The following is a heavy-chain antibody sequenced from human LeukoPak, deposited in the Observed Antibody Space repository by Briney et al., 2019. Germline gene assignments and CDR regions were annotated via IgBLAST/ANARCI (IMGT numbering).Heavy chain of an antibody. D-gene: IGHD4-17*01. J-gene: IGHJ4*02. CDR2: ISSSGGTT. V-gene: IGHV3-23*01. CDR1: GFTFSSYG. CDR3: AKDIDHGDYVVS. Sequence: GGTLRLSCAASGFTFSSYGMSWVRQAPGKGLEWVSAISSSGGTTYYADSVKGRFTISRDNSKNTLYLQMNSLRAEDTAVYYCAKDIDHGDYVVSWGQGTLVTVSS.